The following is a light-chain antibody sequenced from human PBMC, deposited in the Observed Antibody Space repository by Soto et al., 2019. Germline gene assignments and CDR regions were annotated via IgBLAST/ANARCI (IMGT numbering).Light chain of an antibody. V-gene: IGKV1-39*01. J-gene: IGKJ1*01. CDR1: QSTSRY. Sequence: DIQMTQPPSSLSASVGDRVTITCRASQSTSRYLNWYQQKPGKAPKLLIYAASSLQSGVPSRFSGSGSGTDFTLTISGLQPDDFASYYCQQSYGTPRFGQGTKVEIK. CDR3: QQSYGTPR. CDR2: AAS.